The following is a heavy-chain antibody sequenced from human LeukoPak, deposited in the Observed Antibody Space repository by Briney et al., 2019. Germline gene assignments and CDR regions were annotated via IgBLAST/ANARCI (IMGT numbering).Heavy chain of an antibody. CDR3: ARGDGYNFFDY. CDR2: FYVGGAT. D-gene: IGHD5-24*01. V-gene: IGHV3-53*01. CDR1: GFSVTNNY. Sequence: GGSLRLSCAVSGFSVTNNYMSWVRQAPGKGLEWVSVFYVGGATYYADSVKGRFTISRDNSENTLYLQMKSLRAEDTAAYYCARGDGYNFFDYWGQGTLVTVSS. J-gene: IGHJ4*02.